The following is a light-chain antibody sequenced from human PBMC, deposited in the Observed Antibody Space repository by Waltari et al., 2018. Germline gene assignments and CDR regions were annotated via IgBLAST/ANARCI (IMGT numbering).Light chain of an antibody. V-gene: IGLV2-23*01. Sequence: QSALTQSASVSGSPGQSITISCTGTSRDVGRDNLVSWYQQHPGKAPKLMIYEGSKRPSGVSNRFSGSKSGNTASLTISGLQAEDEADYYCCSYAGSSSYVFGTGTKVTVL. CDR1: SRDVGRDNL. J-gene: IGLJ1*01. CDR3: CSYAGSSSYV. CDR2: EGS.